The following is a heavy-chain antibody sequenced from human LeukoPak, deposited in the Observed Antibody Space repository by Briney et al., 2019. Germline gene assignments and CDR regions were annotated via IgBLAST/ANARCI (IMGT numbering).Heavy chain of an antibody. CDR3: ARDLPPYGDYVGY. V-gene: IGHV1-2*02. CDR1: GYTFTGYD. CDR2: INPNSGGT. D-gene: IGHD4-17*01. J-gene: IGHJ4*02. Sequence: GASVKVSCKASGYTFTGYDMHRVRQVPGQGLEWMGWINPNSGGTNYAQKFQGRVTMTRDTSISTAYMELSRLRSDDTAVYYCARDLPPYGDYVGYWGQGTLVTVSS.